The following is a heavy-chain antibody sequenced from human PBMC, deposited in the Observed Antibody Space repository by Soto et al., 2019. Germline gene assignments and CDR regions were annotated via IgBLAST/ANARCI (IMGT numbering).Heavy chain of an antibody. CDR3: ARGVDAGVDV. CDR2: ISTYNGDT. J-gene: IGHJ6*02. V-gene: IGHV1-18*01. Sequence: GASVKVSCKASGYTFSTSGMSWLRQAPGQGLEWMGWISTYNGDTNDAPKFQDRVTMTSDTSTSTVYMELSNLRSEDTAMYYCARGVDAGVDVWGQGTTVTVSS. D-gene: IGHD1-1*01. CDR1: GYTFSTSG.